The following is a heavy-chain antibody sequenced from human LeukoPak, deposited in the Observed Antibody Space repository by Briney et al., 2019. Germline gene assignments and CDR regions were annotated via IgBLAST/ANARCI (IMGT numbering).Heavy chain of an antibody. D-gene: IGHD2-15*01. CDR2: ISSSNSYI. Sequence: GGSLRLSCAASGFTFSSYSMNWVRQAPGKGLEWVSSISSSNSYIYYADSVKGRFTISRDNAKNSLYLQMNSLRAEDTAVYYCARAASYYYYGMDVWGQGTTVTVSS. CDR3: ARAASYYYYGMDV. J-gene: IGHJ6*02. CDR1: GFTFSSYS. V-gene: IGHV3-21*01.